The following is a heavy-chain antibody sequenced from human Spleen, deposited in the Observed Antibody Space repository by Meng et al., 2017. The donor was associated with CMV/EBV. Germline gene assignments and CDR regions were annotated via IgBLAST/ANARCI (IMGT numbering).Heavy chain of an antibody. CDR3: ATPGRSQLLSRTYYYAMDV. V-gene: IGHV1-69*05. D-gene: IGHD3-16*02. CDR1: GYTFINYG. CDR2: TIPDYAT. J-gene: IGHJ6*02. Sequence: SVKVSCKASGYTFINYGITWVRQAPGQGLEWMGGTIPDYATNYGQKFQGRLTITTDESTNTAYMQLSNLRSEDSAVYYCATPGRSQLLSRTYYYAMDVWGQGTTVTVSS.